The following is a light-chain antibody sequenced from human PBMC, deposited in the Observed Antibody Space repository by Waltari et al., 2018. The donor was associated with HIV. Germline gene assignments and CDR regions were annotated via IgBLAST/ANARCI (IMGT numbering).Light chain of an antibody. J-gene: IGLJ3*02. CDR2: GNR. V-gene: IGLV1-40*01. CDR3: QAYDSSLSVVM. Sequence: QSLLTQPPSVSGAPGQRVTMSCTGSSSNIGAGYDVHWYQQLPGTAPRLLIFGNRNRPSGVPDRFSGSKSGTSASLAITGLQAEDEADYYCQAYDSSLSVVMFGGGTKLTVL. CDR1: SSNIGAGYD.